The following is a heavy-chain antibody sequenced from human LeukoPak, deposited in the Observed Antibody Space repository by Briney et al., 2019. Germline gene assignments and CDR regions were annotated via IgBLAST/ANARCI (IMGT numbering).Heavy chain of an antibody. D-gene: IGHD3-10*01. CDR2: ISAYNGNT. CDR1: GYTFTSYG. V-gene: IGHV1-18*01. J-gene: IGHJ4*02. Sequence: ASVKVSCKASGYTFTSYGISWVRQAPGQGLEWMGWISAYNGNTNYAQKLQGRVTMTTDTSTSTAYMELRSLRSDDTAVYYCARSGRITMVRGVSDYWGQGTLVTVSS. CDR3: ARSGRITMVRGVSDY.